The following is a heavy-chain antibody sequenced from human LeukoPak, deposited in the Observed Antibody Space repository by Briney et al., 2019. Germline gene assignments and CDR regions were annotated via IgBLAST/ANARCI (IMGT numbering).Heavy chain of an antibody. CDR3: ARLSGFFDY. CDR1: GFTFSSYS. CDR2: ISSSGSYI. Sequence: GGSLRLSCAASGFTFSSYSMNWVRQAPGKGLEWVSSISSSGSYIYYADSVKGRFTISRDNAKNSLYLQMNSLRAEDTAVYYCARLSGFFDYWGQGTLVTVSS. J-gene: IGHJ4*02. D-gene: IGHD1-26*01. V-gene: IGHV3-21*01.